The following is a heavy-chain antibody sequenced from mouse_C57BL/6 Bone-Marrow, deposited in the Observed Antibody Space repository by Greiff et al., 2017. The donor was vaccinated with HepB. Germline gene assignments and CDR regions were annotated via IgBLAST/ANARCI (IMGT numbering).Heavy chain of an antibody. CDR1: GYSFTSYY. CDR3: ASRDYGWFAY. V-gene: IGHV1-66*01. D-gene: IGHD2-4*01. CDR2: IYPGSGNT. J-gene: IGHJ3*01. Sequence: VKLMESGPELVKPGASVKISCKASGYSFTSYYIHWVKQRPGQGLEWIGWIYPGSGNTKYNEKFKGKATLTADTSSSTAYMQLSSLTSEDSAVYYCASRDYGWFAYWGQGTLVTVSA.